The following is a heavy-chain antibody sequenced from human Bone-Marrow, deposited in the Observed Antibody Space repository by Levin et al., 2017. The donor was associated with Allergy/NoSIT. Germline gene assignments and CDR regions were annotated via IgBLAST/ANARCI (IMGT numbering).Heavy chain of an antibody. CDR2: VNSDGTTT. CDR3: TRGRSVSGTYIPH. J-gene: IGHJ4*02. V-gene: IGHV3-74*01. CDR1: GFTFGGHW. Sequence: PGGSLRLSCAASGFTFGGHWMNWVRQVPGKGLVWISRVNSDGTTTDYADSVRGRFTISRDNAKNTLYLQMKDLRAEDTAFYYCTRGRSVSGTYIPHWGQGTLVTVSP. D-gene: IGHD3-10*01.